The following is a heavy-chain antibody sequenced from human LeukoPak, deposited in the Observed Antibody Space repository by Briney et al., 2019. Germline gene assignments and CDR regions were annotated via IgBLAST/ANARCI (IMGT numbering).Heavy chain of an antibody. D-gene: IGHD1-26*01. CDR1: GGSFSGYY. J-gene: IGHJ6*03. Sequence: SETLSLTCAVYGGSFSGYYWSWIRQPPGKGLEWIGEINHSGSTNYNPSLKSRVTISVDTSKNQFSLKLSSVTAADTAVYYCARIGGSFYFYYYMDVWGKGTTVTVSS. V-gene: IGHV4-34*01. CDR3: ARIGGSFYFYYYMDV. CDR2: INHSGST.